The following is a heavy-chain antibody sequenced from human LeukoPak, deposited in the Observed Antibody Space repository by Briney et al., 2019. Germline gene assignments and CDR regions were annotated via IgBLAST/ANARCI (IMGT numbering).Heavy chain of an antibody. CDR1: GYTFRNNA. CDR2: ISTENRNT. Sequence: ASVKVSCKTSGYTFRNNAITWVRQAPGQGLEWMGWISTENRNTNYAQKLQGRITMTTDTSTSTVYMELRTLRSDDTAIYYCARDRDTGTFDYWGQGTLVTVSS. CDR3: ARDRDTGTFDY. J-gene: IGHJ4*02. D-gene: IGHD5-18*01. V-gene: IGHV1-18*01.